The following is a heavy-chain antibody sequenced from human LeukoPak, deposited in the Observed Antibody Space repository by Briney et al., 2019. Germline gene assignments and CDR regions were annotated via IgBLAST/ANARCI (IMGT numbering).Heavy chain of an antibody. CDR3: AKRSMVRGTAVYYYYGMDV. Sequence: PGGSLRLSCAASGFTFSSYAMSWVRQAPGKGLEWVSAISGSGGSTYYADSVKGRFTISRDSSKNTLYLQMNSLRAEDTAVYYCAKRSMVRGTAVYYYYGMDVWGKGTTVTVSS. J-gene: IGHJ6*04. D-gene: IGHD3-10*01. CDR2: ISGSGGST. CDR1: GFTFSSYA. V-gene: IGHV3-23*01.